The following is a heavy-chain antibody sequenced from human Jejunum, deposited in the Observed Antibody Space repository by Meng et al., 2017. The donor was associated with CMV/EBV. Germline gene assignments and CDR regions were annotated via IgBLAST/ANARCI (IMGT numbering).Heavy chain of an antibody. CDR2: ISATSTYI. J-gene: IGHJ2*01. CDR1: EFSFSSHN. Sequence: CFVSEFSFSSHNMNWVRQAPGKGLEWVASISATSTYIYYADPVKGRFTISRDNSKNTLYLQMNSLRAEDTAVYYCAKSRGHWQFDLWGRGTLVTVSS. V-gene: IGHV3-21*04. D-gene: IGHD3-10*01. CDR3: AKSRGHWQFDL.